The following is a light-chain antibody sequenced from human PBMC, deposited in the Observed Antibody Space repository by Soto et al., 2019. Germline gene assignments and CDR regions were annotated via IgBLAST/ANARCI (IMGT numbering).Light chain of an antibody. CDR1: QSISTS. CDR2: AAS. V-gene: IGKV1-39*01. Sequence: DIQMTQSPPSLSASVGDRVTITCRASQSISTSLNWYQQKPGKAPKLLIYAASSLQSGFPSRFSGSGSGTDFTLTISSLQPEDFATYYCQQSYSTLPYTFGQGTKLEIK. CDR3: QQSYSTLPYT. J-gene: IGKJ2*01.